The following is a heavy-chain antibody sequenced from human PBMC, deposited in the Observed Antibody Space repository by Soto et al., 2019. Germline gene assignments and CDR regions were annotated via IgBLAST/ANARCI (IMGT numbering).Heavy chain of an antibody. V-gene: IGHV1-2*02. CDR1: VFSVDTTFC. D-gene: IGHD2-15*01. J-gene: IGHJ4*01. Sequence: ASVKVSCKASVFSVDTTFCIHWVRRAPVQGLEWMGSINPNSGDTIYAQNFQGRVTMTRDTAISTAYMEVSSLTSDDTAVYYCGSPRSGPSPDVGHWRNGTVVTVSS. CDR3: GSPRSGPSPDVGH. CDR2: INPNSGDT.